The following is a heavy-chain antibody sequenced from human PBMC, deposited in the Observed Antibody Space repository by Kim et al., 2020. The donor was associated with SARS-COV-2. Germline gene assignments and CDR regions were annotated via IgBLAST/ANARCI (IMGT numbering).Heavy chain of an antibody. CDR2: ISSSSSYI. D-gene: IGHD2-2*03. Sequence: GGSLRLSCAASGFTFSSYSMNWVRQAPGKGLEWVSSISSSSSYIYYADSVKGRFTISRDNAKNSLYLQMNSLRAEDTAVYYCARDGYCSSTSCYNYYGSGSYSDAFDIWGQGTMVTVSS. CDR1: GFTFSSYS. J-gene: IGHJ3*02. CDR3: ARDGYCSSTSCYNYYGSGSYSDAFDI. V-gene: IGHV3-21*01.